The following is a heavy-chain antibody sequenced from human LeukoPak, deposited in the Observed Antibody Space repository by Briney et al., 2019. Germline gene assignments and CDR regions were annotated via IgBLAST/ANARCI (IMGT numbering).Heavy chain of an antibody. Sequence: GGSLRLSCAASGFTFSSYGMHWVRQAPGKGLEWVAFIRYDGSNKYYADSVKGRFTISRDNSKNMVYLQMNSLRAEDTAVYYCAKDRAGSGSYYIFAAWDYWGQGTLVTVSS. D-gene: IGHD3-10*01. CDR2: IRYDGSNK. J-gene: IGHJ4*02. CDR1: GFTFSSYG. V-gene: IGHV3-30*02. CDR3: AKDRAGSGSYYIFAAWDY.